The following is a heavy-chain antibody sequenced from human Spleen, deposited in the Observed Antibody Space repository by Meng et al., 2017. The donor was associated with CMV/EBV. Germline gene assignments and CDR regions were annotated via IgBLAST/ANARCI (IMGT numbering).Heavy chain of an antibody. V-gene: IGHV4-39*07. CDR3: ARAGGDRDAFDI. D-gene: IGHD2-21*01. Sequence: SETLSLTCTVSGGSISSSSYYWGWIRQPPGKGLEWIGSIYYSGSTYYNPSLKSRIIMSIDTSKDQFSLKLNSMTAADTAVYYCARAGGDRDAFDIWGQGALVTVSS. J-gene: IGHJ3*02. CDR2: IYYSGST. CDR1: GGSISSSSYY.